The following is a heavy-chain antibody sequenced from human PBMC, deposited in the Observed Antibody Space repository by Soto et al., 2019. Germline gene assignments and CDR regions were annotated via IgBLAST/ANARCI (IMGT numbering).Heavy chain of an antibody. Sequence: QVQLVQSGAEVKKPGASVKVSCKASGYTFTSYGISWVRQAPGQGLEWMGWISAYNGNTNYAQKLQGRVTMTTDTSXSXXYMELRSLRSDDTAVYYCARSGIEDHYYGSGSFDPWGQGTLVTVSS. CDR3: ARSGIEDHYYGSGSFDP. CDR1: GYTFTSYG. V-gene: IGHV1-18*01. J-gene: IGHJ5*02. CDR2: ISAYNGNT. D-gene: IGHD3-10*01.